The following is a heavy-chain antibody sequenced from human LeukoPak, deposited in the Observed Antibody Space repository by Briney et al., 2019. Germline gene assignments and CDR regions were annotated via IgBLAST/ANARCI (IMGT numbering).Heavy chain of an antibody. CDR1: GGSFSGYY. CDR2: INHSGST. Sequence: SETLSLTCAVYGGSFSGYYWSWIRQPPGKGLEWIGEINHSGSTNYNPSLKSRVTISVDTSKNQFSLKLSSVTAADTAVYYCAREGGGYCSGGSCYGPLFDYWGQGTLVTVSS. V-gene: IGHV4-34*01. J-gene: IGHJ4*02. CDR3: AREGGGYCSGGSCYGPLFDY. D-gene: IGHD2-15*01.